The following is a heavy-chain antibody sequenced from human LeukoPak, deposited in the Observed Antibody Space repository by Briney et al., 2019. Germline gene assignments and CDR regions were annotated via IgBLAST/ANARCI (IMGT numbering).Heavy chain of an antibody. CDR2: INKDGGEK. V-gene: IGHV3-7*01. CDR1: GFTFSSYW. D-gene: IGHD3-3*01. CDR3: ARDPILITIFGVVVDGMDV. J-gene: IGHJ6*02. Sequence: GGSLRLSCAASGFTFSSYWMSWVRQAPGKGLEWVANINKDGGEKYYVDSVKGRFTISRDNAKNTLYLQMNSLRAEDTAVYYCARDPILITIFGVVVDGMDVWGQGTTVTVSS.